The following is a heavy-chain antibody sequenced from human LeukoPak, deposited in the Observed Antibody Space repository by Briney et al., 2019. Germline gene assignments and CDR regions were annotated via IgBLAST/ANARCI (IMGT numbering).Heavy chain of an antibody. V-gene: IGHV3-74*01. CDR3: ARESALLNDAFDI. J-gene: IGHJ3*02. Sequence: GGSLRLSCAASGFTFSSYWMHWVRQAPGKGLVWVSRINSDGSSTSYADSVKGRFTTSRDNAKNTLYLQMNSLRAEDTAVYYCARESALLNDAFDIWGQGTMVTVSS. CDR2: INSDGSST. CDR1: GFTFSSYW. D-gene: IGHD1-26*01.